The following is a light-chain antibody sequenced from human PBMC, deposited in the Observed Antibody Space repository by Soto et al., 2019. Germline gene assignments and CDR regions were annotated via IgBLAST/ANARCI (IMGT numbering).Light chain of an antibody. CDR2: DAS. CDR3: QQYGSSPAT. V-gene: IGKV3-20*01. J-gene: IGKJ1*01. CDR1: QSVSSY. Sequence: EIVLTQSPATLSLSPGERATLSCRASQSVSSYLAWYQQKPGQAPRLLIYDASSRATGIPARFSGSGSGTDFTLTVSRLEPEDFAVYYCQQYGSSPATFGQGTKVDIK.